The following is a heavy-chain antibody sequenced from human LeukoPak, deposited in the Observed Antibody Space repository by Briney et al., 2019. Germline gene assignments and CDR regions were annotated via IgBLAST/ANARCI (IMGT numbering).Heavy chain of an antibody. CDR3: ARGSSWYRGEYFQH. Sequence: PSETLSLTCAVSDYSISSSNWWGWIRQPPGTGLEWIGEINHSGSTNYNPSLKSRVTISVDTSKNQFSLKLSSVTAADTAVYYCARGSSWYRGEYFQHWGQGTLVTVSS. J-gene: IGHJ1*01. D-gene: IGHD6-13*01. CDR1: DYSISSSNW. V-gene: IGHV4-28*03. CDR2: INHSGST.